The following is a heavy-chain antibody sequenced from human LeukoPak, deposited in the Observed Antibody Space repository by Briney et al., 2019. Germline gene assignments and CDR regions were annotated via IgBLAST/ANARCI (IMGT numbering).Heavy chain of an antibody. CDR2: IRYDGSNK. D-gene: IGHD4-17*01. J-gene: IGHJ4*02. CDR3: AKDFYGDYEGGYFDY. Sequence: AGGSLRLSCAASGFTFSSYGMHWVRQAPGKGLEWVAFIRYDGSNKYYADSVKGRFTISRDNAKNSLYLQMNSLRAEDTALYYCAKDFYGDYEGGYFDYWGQGTLVTVSS. CDR1: GFTFSSYG. V-gene: IGHV3-30*02.